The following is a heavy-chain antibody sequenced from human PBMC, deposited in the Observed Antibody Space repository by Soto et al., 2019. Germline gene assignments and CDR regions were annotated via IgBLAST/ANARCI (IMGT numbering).Heavy chain of an antibody. D-gene: IGHD3-3*01. V-gene: IGHV4-34*01. CDR1: GGSFSGYY. CDR3: ARFGYYGFKNWFDP. CDR2: INHSGST. Sequence: PSETLSLTCAVYGGSFSGYYWSWIRQPPGKGLEWIGEINHSGSTNYNPSLKSRVTISVDTSKNQFSLKLSSVTAADTAVYYCARFGYYGFKNWFDPWGQGTLVTVSS. J-gene: IGHJ5*02.